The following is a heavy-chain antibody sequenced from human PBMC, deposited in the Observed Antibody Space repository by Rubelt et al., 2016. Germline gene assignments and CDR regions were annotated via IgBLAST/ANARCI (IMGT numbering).Heavy chain of an antibody. Sequence: TFSSYAISWVRQAPGQGLEWMGRIIPILGIANCAQKLQGRVTMTTDTSTSTAYMELRSLRSDDTAVYYCARVEYYYDSSGYSDYWGQGTLVTVSS. CDR3: ARVEYYYDSSGYSDY. D-gene: IGHD3-22*01. CDR1: TFSSYA. V-gene: IGHV1-69*04. J-gene: IGHJ4*02. CDR2: IIPILGIA.